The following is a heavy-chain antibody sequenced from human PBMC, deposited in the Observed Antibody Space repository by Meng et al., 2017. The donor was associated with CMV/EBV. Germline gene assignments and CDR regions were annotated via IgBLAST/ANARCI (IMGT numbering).Heavy chain of an antibody. J-gene: IGHJ4*02. Sequence: QVQLGQAGAEMKKPGASVKVSCTTSGFTFSDYYIHWVRQAPGQGLEWMGWVNSNNDATNYARKFQGRVSMTRDTSISTAHMELSRLMSDDTAVYYCVRGSGWSLFDYWGQGTLVTVSS. CDR3: VRGSGWSLFDY. CDR1: GFTFSDYY. V-gene: IGHV1-2*02. CDR2: VNSNNDAT. D-gene: IGHD6-19*01.